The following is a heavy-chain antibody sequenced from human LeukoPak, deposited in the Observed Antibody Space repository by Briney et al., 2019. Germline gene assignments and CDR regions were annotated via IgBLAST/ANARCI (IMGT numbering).Heavy chain of an antibody. CDR1: GFTFSSYA. D-gene: IGHD2-2*01. J-gene: IGHJ4*02. V-gene: IGHV3-30-3*01. CDR2: ISYDGSNK. Sequence: GGSLRLSCAASGFTFSSYAMHWVRQAPGKGLEWVAVISYDGSNKYYADSVKGRFTISRDNSKNTLYLQMNSLGAEDTAVYYCARDLSGDIAVVPAAMCLDYWGQGTLVTVSS. CDR3: ARDLSGDIAVVPAAMCLDY.